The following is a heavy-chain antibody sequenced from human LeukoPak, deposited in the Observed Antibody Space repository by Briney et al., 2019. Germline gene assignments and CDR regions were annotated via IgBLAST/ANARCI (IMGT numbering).Heavy chain of an antibody. D-gene: IGHD1-26*01. CDR1: GGSISSYY. CDR2: IYYSGST. V-gene: IGHV4-59*01. J-gene: IGHJ4*02. Sequence: KASETLSLTCTVSGGSISSYYWSWIRQPPGKGLEWIGYIYYSGSTNYNSSLKSRVTIAVDTSKNQFSLKLNSVTAADTAVYYCARSGSYHNNFDYWGQGTLVTVSS. CDR3: ARSGSYHNNFDY.